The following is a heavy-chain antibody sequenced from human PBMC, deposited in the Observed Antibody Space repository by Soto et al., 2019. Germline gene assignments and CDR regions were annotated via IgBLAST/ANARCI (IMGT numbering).Heavy chain of an antibody. CDR3: ASRSWIRYYYYGMDV. V-gene: IGHV4-34*01. J-gene: IGHJ6*02. CDR1: GGSFSGYY. D-gene: IGHD5-18*01. CDR2: INHSGST. Sequence: SETLSLTCAVYGGSFSGYYWSWIRQPPGKGLEWIGEINHSGSTNYNPSLKSRVTISVDTSKNQFSLKLSSVTAADTAVYYCASRSWIRYYYYGMDVWGQGTTVTVSS.